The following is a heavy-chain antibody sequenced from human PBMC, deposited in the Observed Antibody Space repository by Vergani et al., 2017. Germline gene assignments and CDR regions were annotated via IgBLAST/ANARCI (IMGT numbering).Heavy chain of an antibody. V-gene: IGHV4-61*01. CDR1: GGSVSSGSYY. Sequence: QVQLQESGPGLVKPSETLSLTCTVSGGSVSSGSYYWSWIRQPPGKGLEWIGYIYYSGSTNSNPSLKSRVTISVDTSKNQFSLKLSSVTAADTAVYYCARQKDYYMDVWGKGATVTVS. CDR2: IYYSGST. J-gene: IGHJ6*03. CDR3: ARQKDYYMDV.